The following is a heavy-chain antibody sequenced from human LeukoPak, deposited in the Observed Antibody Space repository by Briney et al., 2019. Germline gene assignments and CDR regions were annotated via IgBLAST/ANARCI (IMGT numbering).Heavy chain of an antibody. Sequence: ASVRVSCKASGYAFTDYYMHWVRQAPGQGLEWMGWISPNSGGTNYAQKFQGRVTMTRGTSISTAYKELSRLRSDDTAIYYCARESLVRLTSGFDIWGQGTMVTVSS. CDR2: ISPNSGGT. CDR1: GYAFTDYY. D-gene: IGHD3-10*01. CDR3: ARESLVRLTSGFDI. J-gene: IGHJ3*02. V-gene: IGHV1-2*02.